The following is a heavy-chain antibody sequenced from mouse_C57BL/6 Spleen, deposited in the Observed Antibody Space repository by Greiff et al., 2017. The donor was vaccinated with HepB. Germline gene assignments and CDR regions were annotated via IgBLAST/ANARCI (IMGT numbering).Heavy chain of an antibody. CDR1: GFSLTSYG. J-gene: IGHJ4*01. CDR2: IWGVGST. V-gene: IGHV2-6*01. CDR3: ARNLGPSYAMDY. D-gene: IGHD4-1*01. Sequence: VKLMESGPGLVAPSQSLSITCTVSGFSLTSYGVDWVRQSPGKGLEWLGVIWGVGSTNYNSALKSRLSISKDNSKSQVFLKMNSLQTDDTAMYYCARNLGPSYAMDYWGQGTSVTVSS.